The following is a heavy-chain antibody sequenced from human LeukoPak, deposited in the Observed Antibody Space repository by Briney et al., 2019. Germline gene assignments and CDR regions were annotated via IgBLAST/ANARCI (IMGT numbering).Heavy chain of an antibody. Sequence: RASVKVSCKASGFTFTSPAMQWVRQARGQRLEWIGWIVVGSGNTNYAQKFQERVTITRDMSTSTAYMELSSPRSEDTAVYYCAAERGYYDNGGAFDIWGQGTMVTVSS. J-gene: IGHJ3*02. D-gene: IGHD3-22*01. V-gene: IGHV1-58*02. CDR3: AAERGYYDNGGAFDI. CDR2: IVVGSGNT. CDR1: GFTFTSPA.